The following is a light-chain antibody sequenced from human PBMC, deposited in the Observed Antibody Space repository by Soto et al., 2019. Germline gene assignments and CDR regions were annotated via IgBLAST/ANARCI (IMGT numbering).Light chain of an antibody. CDR2: AAS. CDR3: QESYRTPLT. J-gene: IGKJ4*01. V-gene: IGKV1-39*01. Sequence: DIQMTQSPSSLSASVGDRVIITCRASQSVSSHLNWYQQKPGKAPKLLIYAASSLQSGVLSRFSGSGSGTDFILTINSLQPEDFATYYCQESYRTPLTFGGGTKVEIK. CDR1: QSVSSH.